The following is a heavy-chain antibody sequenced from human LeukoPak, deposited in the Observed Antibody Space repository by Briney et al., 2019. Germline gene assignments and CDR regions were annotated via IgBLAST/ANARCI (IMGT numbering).Heavy chain of an antibody. CDR2: MNPNSGNT. Sequence: ASVKVSCKASGYTFTSYDINWVRQAPGQGLEWMGWMNPNSGNTGYAQKFQGRVTMTRNTSISTAYMELSSLRSEDTAVYYCARGLKEQLGDYFDYWGQGTLVTVSS. CDR1: GYTFTSYD. D-gene: IGHD6-6*01. CDR3: ARGLKEQLGDYFDY. V-gene: IGHV1-8*01. J-gene: IGHJ4*02.